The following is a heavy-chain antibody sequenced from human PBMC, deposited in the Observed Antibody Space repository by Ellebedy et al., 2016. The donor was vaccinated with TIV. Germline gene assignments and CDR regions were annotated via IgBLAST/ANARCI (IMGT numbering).Heavy chain of an antibody. D-gene: IGHD2-15*01. V-gene: IGHV1-2*02. CDR3: AREMGGFYSVGFDY. CDR2: INPNSSAT. J-gene: IGHJ4*02. CDR1: GGTFSSYA. Sequence: ASVKVSCKASGGTFSSYAISWVRQAPGQGLEWMGWINPNSSATKFAQKFQGRVAMTRDTSISAAYMELSRLGSDDTAVYYCAREMGGFYSVGFDYWGQGTLVTVSS.